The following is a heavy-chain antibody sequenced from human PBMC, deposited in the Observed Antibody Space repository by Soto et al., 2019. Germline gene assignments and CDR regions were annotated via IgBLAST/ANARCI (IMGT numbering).Heavy chain of an antibody. CDR1: GFTFSSYA. Sequence: EVQLLESGGGLVQPGGSLRLSCAASGFTFSSYAMSWVRQAPGKGLEWVSAISGSGGSTYYADSVKGRFTISRDNSKITLYLQMNSLRAEDTAVYYCAKAYLLSSRLNWYFDLWGRGTLVTVSS. CDR3: AKAYLLSSRLNWYFDL. CDR2: ISGSGGST. J-gene: IGHJ2*01. V-gene: IGHV3-23*01. D-gene: IGHD6-13*01.